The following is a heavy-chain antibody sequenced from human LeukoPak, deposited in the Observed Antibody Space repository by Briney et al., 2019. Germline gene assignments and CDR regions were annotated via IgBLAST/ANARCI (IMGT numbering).Heavy chain of an antibody. CDR1: GYTFTSYG. CDR3: ARAIFGVVSHTVSCDY. J-gene: IGHJ4*02. V-gene: IGHV1-18*01. CDR2: ISTYNGNT. Sequence: ASVKVSCKASGYTFTSYGISWVRQAPGQGLEWMGWISTYNGNTNYAQKLQGRVTMTTDTSTSTAYMELRSLRSDDTAVYYCARAIFGVVSHTVSCDYWGQGTLVTVSS. D-gene: IGHD3-3*01.